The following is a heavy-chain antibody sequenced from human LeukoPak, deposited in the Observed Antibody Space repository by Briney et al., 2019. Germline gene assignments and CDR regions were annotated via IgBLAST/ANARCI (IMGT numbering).Heavy chain of an antibody. V-gene: IGHV4-39*01. CDR2: IYYSGST. CDR3: AGSAGLRYFDWSDY. J-gene: IGHJ4*02. Sequence: SETLSLTCTVSGGSISSSSYYWGWIRQPPGKGLEWIGSIYYSGSTYYNPSLKSRVTISVDTSKNQFSLKLSSVTAADTAVYYCAGSAGLRYFDWSDYWGQGTLVTVSS. D-gene: IGHD3-9*01. CDR1: GGSISSSSYY.